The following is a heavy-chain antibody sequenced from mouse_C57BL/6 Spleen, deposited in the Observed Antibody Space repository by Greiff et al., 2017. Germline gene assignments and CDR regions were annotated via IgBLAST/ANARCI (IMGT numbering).Heavy chain of an antibody. CDR1: GFTFSSYT. V-gene: IGHV5-9*01. CDR2: ISGGGGNT. D-gene: IGHD2-2*01. CDR3: ARTPIYYVYVWFAC. J-gene: IGHJ3*01. Sequence: EVLLVESGGGLVKPGASLKLSCAASGFTFSSYTMSWVRQTPEKRLEWVATISGGGGNTYYPDSVKGRFTISRDNAKNTLYLQMSSLRSEDTALYYCARTPIYYVYVWFACWGQGTLVAVSA.